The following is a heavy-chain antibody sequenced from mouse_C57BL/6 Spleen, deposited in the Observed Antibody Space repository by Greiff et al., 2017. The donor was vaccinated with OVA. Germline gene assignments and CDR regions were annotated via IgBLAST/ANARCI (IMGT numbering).Heavy chain of an antibody. CDR2: INPYNGDP. CDR3: ARHYGSSYEYFDV. CDR1: GYSFTGYF. J-gene: IGHJ1*03. D-gene: IGHD1-1*01. Sequence: EVKLVESGPELVKPGASVKISCKASGYSFTGYFMNWVKQSHGKSLEWIGRINPYNGDPFSNQKFKGKATLTVDKSSSTAHMELLSLTSEDFAVYYCARHYGSSYEYFDVWGTGTTVTVSS. V-gene: IGHV1-37*01.